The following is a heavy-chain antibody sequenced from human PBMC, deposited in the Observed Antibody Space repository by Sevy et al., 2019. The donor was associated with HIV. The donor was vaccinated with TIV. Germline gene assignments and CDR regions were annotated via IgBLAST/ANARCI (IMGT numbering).Heavy chain of an antibody. J-gene: IGHJ4*02. CDR2: IYYSGST. Sequence: SETLSLTCTVSGGSISSSSYYWGWIRQPPGKGLEWIGSIYYSGSTYYNPSLKSRVTISVDTSKNQFSLKLSSVTAADTAVYYCARPRYSYGPNTLFPFDYWGQGTLVTVSS. CDR3: ARPRYSYGPNTLFPFDY. V-gene: IGHV4-39*01. D-gene: IGHD5-18*01. CDR1: GGSISSSSYY.